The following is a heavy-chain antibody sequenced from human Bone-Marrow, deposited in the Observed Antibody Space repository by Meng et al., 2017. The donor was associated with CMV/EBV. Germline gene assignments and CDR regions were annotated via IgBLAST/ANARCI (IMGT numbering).Heavy chain of an antibody. Sequence: SISSGGCCWSWIRQPPGKRLGWIGYIYYSGSTYCNPCLKSRVTISVDTSKNQFSLKLSSVTAADTAVYYCARVGDFWSGYYEYFDYWGQGTLVTVSS. J-gene: IGHJ4*02. CDR1: SISSGGCC. D-gene: IGHD3-3*01. V-gene: IGHV4-31*02. CDR2: IYYSGST. CDR3: ARVGDFWSGYYEYFDY.